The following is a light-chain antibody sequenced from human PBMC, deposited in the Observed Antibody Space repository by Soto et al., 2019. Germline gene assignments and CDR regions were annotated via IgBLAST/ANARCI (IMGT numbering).Light chain of an antibody. CDR1: QSVTSSH. Sequence: EMVLTQTPGTLSLSPGERATLSCRASQSVTSSHLAWYQQKPGQAPRLLIYGASTRATGIPDRFSGSGSDTDFSLTIRRLDPEYLAMYYCLLYFSPDRYTFGPGTKVQIK. V-gene: IGKV3-20*01. CDR2: GAS. J-gene: IGKJ2*01. CDR3: LLYFSPDRYT.